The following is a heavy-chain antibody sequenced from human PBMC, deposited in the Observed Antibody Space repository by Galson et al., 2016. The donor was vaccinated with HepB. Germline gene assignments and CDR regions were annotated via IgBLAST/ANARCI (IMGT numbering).Heavy chain of an antibody. V-gene: IGHV3-30-3*01. Sequence: SLRLSCAASRFSSKSHAMHWVRQAPGKGLEWVAVISHDGNNKYYADSVKGRFTISTDNSKNTLYVQMSSLRPEDTAVYYCARDRGRSSWYSNFDYWGQGTLVTVSS. J-gene: IGHJ4*02. CDR1: RFSSKSHA. CDR2: ISHDGNNK. CDR3: ARDRGRSSWYSNFDY. D-gene: IGHD6-13*01.